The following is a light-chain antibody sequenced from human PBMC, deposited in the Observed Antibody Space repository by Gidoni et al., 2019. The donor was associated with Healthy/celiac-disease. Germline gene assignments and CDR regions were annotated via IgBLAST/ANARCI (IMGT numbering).Light chain of an antibody. J-gene: IGLJ2*01. CDR1: SSDVGSYNL. V-gene: IGLV2-23*01. Sequence: QSPLTQPASVSGSPGQSITISCTGTSSDVGSYNLVSWYQQHPGKAPKLRIYEGSKRPSGVSNRFSGSKSGNTASLTISGLQAEDEADYYCCSYEGSSTLVFGGGTKLTVL. CDR3: CSYEGSSTLV. CDR2: EGS.